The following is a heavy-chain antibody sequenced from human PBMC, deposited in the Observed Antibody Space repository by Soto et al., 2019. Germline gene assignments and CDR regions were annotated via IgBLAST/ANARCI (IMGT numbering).Heavy chain of an antibody. CDR3: SADAKTILGALIIHKNYMDI. Sequence: VHLVESGGGLVKPGGSLRLSCAASGFSFNNAWMNWVRQAPGKGLEWIGRIESKTDGGTTDYAAPVKGRFTISRDDSKNTLYLQMNSLKIEDPAVYYCSADAKTILGALIIHKNYMDIWGKGTTVTVSS. V-gene: IGHV3-15*04. CDR1: GFSFNNAW. CDR2: IESKTDGGTT. J-gene: IGHJ6*03. D-gene: IGHD3-3*01.